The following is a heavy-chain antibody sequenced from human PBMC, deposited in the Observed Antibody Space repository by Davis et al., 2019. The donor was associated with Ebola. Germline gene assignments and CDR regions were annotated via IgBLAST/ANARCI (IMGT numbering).Heavy chain of an antibody. Sequence: GESLKISCAASGFTFSGSAMHWVRQAPGKGLEWVSAISGSGGSTYYADSVKGRFTISRDNSKNTLYLQMNSLRAEDTALYYCVKGVMTNSYFDYWGQGTLVTVSS. CDR1: GFTFSGSA. CDR3: VKGVMTNSYFDY. D-gene: IGHD4-11*01. J-gene: IGHJ4*02. CDR2: ISGSGGST. V-gene: IGHV3-23*01.